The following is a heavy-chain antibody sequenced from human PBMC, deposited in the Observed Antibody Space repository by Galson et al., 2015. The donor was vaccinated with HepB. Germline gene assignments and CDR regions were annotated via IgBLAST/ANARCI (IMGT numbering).Heavy chain of an antibody. CDR3: ARDGYGDCRSHFYIDY. Sequence: SLRLSCAASGFTFSSYAMHWVRQAPGKGLEWVAVISYDGSNKYYADAVKGRFTISRDKSKNTLYLQVNSLRPEDTAVYYCARDGYGDCRSHFYIDYWGQGTLVPVSS. CDR2: ISYDGSNK. V-gene: IGHV3-30-3*01. D-gene: IGHD4-17*01. J-gene: IGHJ4*02. CDR1: GFTFSSYA.